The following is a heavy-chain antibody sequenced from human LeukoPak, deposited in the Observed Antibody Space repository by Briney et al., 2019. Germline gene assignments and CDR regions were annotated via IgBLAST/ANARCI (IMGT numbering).Heavy chain of an antibody. CDR3: ARDRESYEEDY. CDR1: GGSISSYY. V-gene: IGHV4-38-2*02. D-gene: IGHD2-8*01. J-gene: IGHJ4*02. Sequence: PSETLSLTCTVSGGSISSYYWSWIRQPPGKGLEWIGSIYHSGSTYYNPSLKSRVTISVDTSKNQFSLKLSSVTAADTAVYYCARDRESYEEDYWGQGTLVTVSS. CDR2: IYHSGST.